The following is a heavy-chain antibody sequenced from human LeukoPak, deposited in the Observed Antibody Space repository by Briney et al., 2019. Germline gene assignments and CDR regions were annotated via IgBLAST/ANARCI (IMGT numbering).Heavy chain of an antibody. D-gene: IGHD6-13*01. CDR1: GFTFTTSW. V-gene: IGHV3-74*01. Sequence: GGSLRLSCAASGFTFTTSWMHWFRQAPGKGLVWVSRIESDGTSTTYADSVKSRFTISRDNAKNTLYLQMNSLRAEDTAVYYCARDQYSSTWYRGAFDVWGQGTMVSVSS. CDR2: IESDGTST. J-gene: IGHJ3*01. CDR3: ARDQYSSTWYRGAFDV.